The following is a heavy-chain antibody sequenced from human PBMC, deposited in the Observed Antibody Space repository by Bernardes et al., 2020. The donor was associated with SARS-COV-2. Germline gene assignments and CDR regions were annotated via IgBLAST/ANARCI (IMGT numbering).Heavy chain of an antibody. Sequence: ASVKVSCKASGYTFTSYGISWVRQAPGQGLEWMGWISAYNGNTNYAQKLQGRVTMTTDTSTSTAYMELRSLRSDDTAVYYCARGITMVRGVTIYYYYYGMDVWGQGTTVTVSS. CDR3: ARGITMVRGVTIYYYYYGMDV. J-gene: IGHJ6*02. CDR1: GYTFTSYG. CDR2: ISAYNGNT. V-gene: IGHV1-18*01. D-gene: IGHD3-10*01.